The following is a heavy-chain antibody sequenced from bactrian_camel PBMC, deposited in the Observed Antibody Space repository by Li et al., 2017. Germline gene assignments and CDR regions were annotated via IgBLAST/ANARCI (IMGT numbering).Heavy chain of an antibody. CDR3: AASWDVTAREALGSIASPEFGY. CDR1: GLTRRSLA. V-gene: IGHV3S55*01. D-gene: IGHD3*01. CDR2: IAPDSST. J-gene: IGHJ6*01. Sequence: QVQLVESGGGSVQTGGSLRLSCAATGLTRRSLAMGWFREAPGKEREWVASIAPDSSTSYADSVKGRFTISRDNAKNALYLQMDNQKPEDSATYRCAASWDVTAREALGSIASPEFGYWGEGTQVTVS.